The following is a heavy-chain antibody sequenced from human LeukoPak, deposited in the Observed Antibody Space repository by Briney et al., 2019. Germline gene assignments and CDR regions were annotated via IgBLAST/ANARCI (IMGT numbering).Heavy chain of an antibody. D-gene: IGHD2-2*01. CDR3: AKDRPYCSSTSCYWDAFDI. V-gene: IGHV4-34*01. J-gene: IGHJ3*02. Sequence: SETLSLTCAVYGGSFSGYYWSWIRQPPGKGLEWIGEINHSGSTNYNPSLKSRVTISVDTSKNQFSLKLSSVTAADTAVYYCAKDRPYCSSTSCYWDAFDIWGQGTMVTVSS. CDR2: INHSGST. CDR1: GGSFSGYY.